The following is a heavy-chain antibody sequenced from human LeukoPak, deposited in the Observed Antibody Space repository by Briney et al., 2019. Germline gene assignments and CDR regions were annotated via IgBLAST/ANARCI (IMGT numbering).Heavy chain of an antibody. J-gene: IGHJ6*02. CDR1: GGSINSYY. D-gene: IGHD2-2*01. V-gene: IGHV4-59*01. CDR3: ARDFRGCSSTSCYRYGMDV. Sequence: SETLSLTCTVSGGSINSYYWSWIRQPPGKGLEWIGYIYYSGSTNYNPSLKSRVTISVDTSKNQFSLKLSSVTAADTAVYYCARDFRGCSSTSCYRYGMDVWGQGTTVTVSS. CDR2: IYYSGST.